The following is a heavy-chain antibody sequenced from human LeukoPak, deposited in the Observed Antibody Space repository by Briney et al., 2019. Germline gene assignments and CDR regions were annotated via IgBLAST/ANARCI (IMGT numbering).Heavy chain of an antibody. Sequence: GGSLRLSCAASGFTFNSYWMSWVRQAPGKGLEWVANIKQDGSEKYYVDSVKGRFTISRDNAKNSLYLQMNSLRAEDTAVYYCARDDPTLFWSGSPFYWGQGTLVTVSS. CDR2: IKQDGSEK. CDR3: ARDDPTLFWSGSPFY. V-gene: IGHV3-7*01. CDR1: GFTFNSYW. J-gene: IGHJ4*02. D-gene: IGHD3-3*01.